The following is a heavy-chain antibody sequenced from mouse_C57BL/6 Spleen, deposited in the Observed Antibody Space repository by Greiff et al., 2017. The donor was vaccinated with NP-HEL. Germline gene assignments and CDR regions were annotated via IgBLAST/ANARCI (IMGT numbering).Heavy chain of an antibody. J-gene: IGHJ3*01. V-gene: IGHV1-55*01. CDR1: GYTFTSYW. CDR2: IYPGSGST. D-gene: IGHD2-3*01. Sequence: QVQLQQPGAELVKPGASVKMSCKASGYTFTSYWITWVKQRPGQGLEWIGDIYPGSGSTNYNEKFKSKATLTVDTSSSTAYMQRSSLTSEDSAVYYCARRDEGYSWFAYWGQGTLVTVSA. CDR3: ARRDEGYSWFAY.